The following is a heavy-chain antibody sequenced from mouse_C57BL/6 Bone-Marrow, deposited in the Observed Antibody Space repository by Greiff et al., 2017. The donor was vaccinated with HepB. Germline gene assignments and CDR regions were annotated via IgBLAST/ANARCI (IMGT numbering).Heavy chain of an antibody. V-gene: IGHV1-69*01. J-gene: IGHJ2*01. D-gene: IGHD4-1*01. CDR2: IDPSDSYT. CDR1: GYTFTSYW. Sequence: QVQLQQPGAELVMPGASVKLSCKASGYTFTSYWMHWVKQRPGQGLEWIGEIDPSDSYTNYNQKFKGKSTLTVDKSSSTAYMQLSSLTSEDSAVYNCAGGPRWENFDYWGQGTTLTVSA. CDR3: AGGPRWENFDY.